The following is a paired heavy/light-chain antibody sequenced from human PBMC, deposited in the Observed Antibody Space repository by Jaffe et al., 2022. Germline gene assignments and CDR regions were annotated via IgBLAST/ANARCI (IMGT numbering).Light chain of an antibody. CDR1: NIGSKS. Sequence: SYVLTQPPSVSVAPGQTARITCGGNNIGSKSVHWYQQKPGQAPVLVVYDDSDRPSGIPERFSGSNSGNTATLTISRVEAGDEADYYCQVWDSSSDHPYVFGTGTKVTVL. CDR3: QVWDSSSDHPYV. V-gene: IGLV3-21*02. J-gene: IGLJ1*01. CDR2: DDS.
Heavy chain of an antibody. Sequence: QVQLVQSGAEVKKPGASVKVSCKASGYTFTSYYMHWVRQAPGQGLEWMGIINPSGGSTSYAQKFQGRVTVTRDTSTSTVYMELSSLRSEDTAVYYCVRAAGYCSSTSCYSSGYFDYWGQGTLVTVSS. CDR2: INPSGGST. D-gene: IGHD2-2*01. V-gene: IGHV1-46*03. CDR1: GYTFTSYY. J-gene: IGHJ4*02. CDR3: VRAAGYCSSTSCYSSGYFDY.